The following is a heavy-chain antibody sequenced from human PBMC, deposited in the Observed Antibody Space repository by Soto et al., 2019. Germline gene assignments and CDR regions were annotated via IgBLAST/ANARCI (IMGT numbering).Heavy chain of an antibody. Sequence: SETLCLTCAVYGGSFSGYYWSWIRQPPGKGLEWIGEINHSGSTNYNPSLKSRVTISVDTSKNQFSLKLSSVTAADTAVYYCAMQNLDCSSTSCYTWWFDPWCQGPLVT. D-gene: IGHD2-2*02. CDR1: GGSFSGYY. J-gene: IGHJ5*02. CDR3: AMQNLDCSSTSCYTWWFDP. V-gene: IGHV4-34*01. CDR2: INHSGST.